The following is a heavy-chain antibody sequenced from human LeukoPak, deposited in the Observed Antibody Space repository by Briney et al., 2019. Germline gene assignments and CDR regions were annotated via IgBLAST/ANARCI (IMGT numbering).Heavy chain of an antibody. CDR1: GFIVSSNY. CDR3: ARGTSSSWYGMDV. V-gene: IGHV3-53*01. CDR2: IYSGGST. Sequence: PGGSLRLSRAASGFIVSSNYMSWVRQAPGKGLEWVSVIYSGGSTHHAESVKGRFTISRDNSKNTVNLQMNSLRVEDTAVYYCARGTSSSWYGMDVWGQGTTVTVSS. D-gene: IGHD6-13*01. J-gene: IGHJ6*02.